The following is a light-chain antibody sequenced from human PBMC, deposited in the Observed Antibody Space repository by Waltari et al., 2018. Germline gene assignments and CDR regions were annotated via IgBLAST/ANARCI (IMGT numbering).Light chain of an antibody. J-gene: IGKJ1*01. CDR3: QQYDSYTWT. Sequence: IQMTQSPSTLSASIGDRVTITCRASHGISAWFAWYQHKPGTAPKLLISKASYLESGVPSRFSGSGSGTEFTLTISSLQPDDFATYYCQQYDSYTWTFGQGTKVEIK. CDR2: KAS. CDR1: HGISAW. V-gene: IGKV1-5*03.